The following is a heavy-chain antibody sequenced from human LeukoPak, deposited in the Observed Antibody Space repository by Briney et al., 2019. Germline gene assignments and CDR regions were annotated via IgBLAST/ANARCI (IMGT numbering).Heavy chain of an antibody. V-gene: IGHV1-46*01. CDR2: INPSGGST. D-gene: IGHD5-18*01. J-gene: IGHJ5*02. CDR3: ARSEYSYGYNWNWFDP. CDR1: GGTFSSYA. Sequence: ASVKVSCKASGGTFSSYAISWVRQAPGQGLEWMGIINPSGGSTSYAQKFQGRVTMTRDTSTSTVYMELSSLRSEDTAVYYCARSEYSYGYNWNWFDPWGQGTLVTVSS.